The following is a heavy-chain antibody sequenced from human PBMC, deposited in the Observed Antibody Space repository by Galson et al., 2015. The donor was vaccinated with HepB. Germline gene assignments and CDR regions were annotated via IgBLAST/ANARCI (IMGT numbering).Heavy chain of an antibody. V-gene: IGHV3-48*01. Sequence: SLRLSCAASGYTFSTYSMNWVRQAPGKGLEWVSYISSSSNTIYYADSVKGRFTISRDNDNNLLYLQVDSLRAEDTAVYYCARDYGSGWYYLDHWGQGTLVTVSS. J-gene: IGHJ4*02. CDR1: GYTFSTYS. CDR3: ARDYGSGWYYLDH. D-gene: IGHD6-19*01. CDR2: ISSSSNTI.